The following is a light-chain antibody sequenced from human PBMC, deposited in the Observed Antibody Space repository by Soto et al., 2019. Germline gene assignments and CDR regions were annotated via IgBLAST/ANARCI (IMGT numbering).Light chain of an antibody. V-gene: IGLV1-47*02. CDR3: AAWDDSLSGVV. CDR2: SHN. CDR1: SSNIGVNA. Sequence: QSVLTQPPSASGTPGQRVTFSCSGSSSNIGVNAVNWYQQLPGTAPKLLIYSHNQRPSGVPDRFSGSKSGTSASLAISGLRSEDEADYFCAAWDDSLSGVVFGGGTKVTVL. J-gene: IGLJ3*02.